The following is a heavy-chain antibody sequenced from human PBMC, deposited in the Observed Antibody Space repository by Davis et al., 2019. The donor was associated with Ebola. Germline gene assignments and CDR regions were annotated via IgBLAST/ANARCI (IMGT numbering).Heavy chain of an antibody. V-gene: IGHV3-7*01. J-gene: IGHJ4*02. D-gene: IGHD5-18*01. CDR1: GFTFSSYW. Sequence: GESLKISCAASGFTFSSYWMHWVRQAPGKGLEWVANIKQDGSEKYYVDSVKGRFTISRDNAKNSLYLQMNSLRAEDTAVYYFAKERPLSGYSYRYYFDYWGQGTLVTVSS. CDR3: AKERPLSGYSYRYYFDY. CDR2: IKQDGSEK.